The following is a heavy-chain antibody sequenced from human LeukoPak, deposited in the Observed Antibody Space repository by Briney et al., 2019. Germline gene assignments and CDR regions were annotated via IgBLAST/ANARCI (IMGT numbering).Heavy chain of an antibody. Sequence: GGSLRLSCAASGFIFDDYAMHWVRQAPGKGLEWVSGISWNSGSIGSADSVKGRFSISRDNAKNTLYLQMNSLRVEDTAVYYCARGRPHGNDYWGQGTLVTVSS. D-gene: IGHD4-23*01. J-gene: IGHJ4*02. CDR1: GFIFDDYA. CDR2: ISWNSGSI. V-gene: IGHV3-9*01. CDR3: ARGRPHGNDY.